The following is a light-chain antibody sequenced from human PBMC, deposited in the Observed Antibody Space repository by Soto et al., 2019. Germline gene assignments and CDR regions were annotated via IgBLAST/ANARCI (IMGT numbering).Light chain of an antibody. CDR2: AAS. CDR3: QQANSFPQT. CDR1: QGISSW. V-gene: IGKV1-12*01. Sequence: DIQMTQSPSSVSASVGDRVTMTCRASQGISSWLVWYQQKAGKAPKLLIYAASKLQSGVPSRFSGSGSGTDFTLTIGSLQPEDSATYYCQQANSFPQTFGQGTKVEIK. J-gene: IGKJ1*01.